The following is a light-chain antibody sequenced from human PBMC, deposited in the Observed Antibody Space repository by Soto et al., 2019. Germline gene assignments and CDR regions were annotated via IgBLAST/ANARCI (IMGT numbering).Light chain of an antibody. V-gene: IGKV3-20*01. Sequence: QSPDTLSLSPGERATLSCRAAQSVGTRLAWYQHKTGQAPRLLISGASSRATGIPDRFTGSGSETSFTLTISRLEPEDFALYYCQHYQSGHPITFGQGTRLEIK. CDR2: GAS. CDR3: QHYQSGHPIT. J-gene: IGKJ5*01. CDR1: QSVGTR.